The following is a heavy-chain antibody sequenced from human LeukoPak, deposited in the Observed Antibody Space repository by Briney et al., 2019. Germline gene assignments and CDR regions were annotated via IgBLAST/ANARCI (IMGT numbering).Heavy chain of an antibody. CDR1: GFTFSDYG. D-gene: IGHD6-13*01. J-gene: IGHJ4*02. CDR2: IRYDGNDK. Sequence: GSLRLSCGASGFTFSDYGMHWIRQAPGKGLEWVSFIRYDGNDKYYADSVKGRFTISRDNSKNTLLLQMNSLRPEDTAVYYCAKRGGPSSRSTHNFDYWGQGTLVIVSS. CDR3: AKRGGPSSRSTHNFDY. V-gene: IGHV3-30*02.